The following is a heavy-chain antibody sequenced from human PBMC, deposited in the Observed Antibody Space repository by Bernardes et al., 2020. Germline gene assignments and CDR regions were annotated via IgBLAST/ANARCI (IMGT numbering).Heavy chain of an antibody. V-gene: IGHV1-2*06. CDR3: ARVKGYYGSGSYIAF. CDR2: INPYSGGT. Sequence: ASVKVSCKASGYTFTGYFIHWVRQAPGQGLEWMGRINPYSGGTDYAQTFLGRVTMTMGTSISTAYMELSRLRSDDTAVYYCARVKGYYGSGSYIAFWGQGTLVTVSS. D-gene: IGHD3-10*01. CDR1: GYTFTGYF. J-gene: IGHJ4*02.